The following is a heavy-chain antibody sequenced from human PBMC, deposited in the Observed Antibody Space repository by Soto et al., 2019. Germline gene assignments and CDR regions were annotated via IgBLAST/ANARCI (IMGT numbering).Heavy chain of an antibody. J-gene: IGHJ4*02. Sequence: GGSLRLSCAASGCTFSNAWMSWVRQAPGKGLEWVGRIKSKTDGGTTDYAAPVKGRFTISRDDSKNTLYRQMNSLKTEDTAVYYCTTWGSTMIVVVTHFDYWGQGTLVTVSS. CDR1: GCTFSNAW. D-gene: IGHD3-22*01. CDR3: TTWGSTMIVVVTHFDY. CDR2: IKSKTDGGTT. V-gene: IGHV3-15*01.